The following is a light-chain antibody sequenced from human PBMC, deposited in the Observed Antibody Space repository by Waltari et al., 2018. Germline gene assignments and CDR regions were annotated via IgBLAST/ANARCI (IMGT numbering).Light chain of an antibody. J-gene: IGKJ2*01. V-gene: IGKV3-15*01. CDR1: QSVRSN. Sequence: EIVMTQSPATLSVFPGERATLSCRASQSVRSNLAWYQQRPGQAPRLLIYGASTRATGIPARFSGSGSGTDFTLTISGLEPDDFGVYYCQQRDNWPQTFGQGTKLEI. CDR2: GAS. CDR3: QQRDNWPQT.